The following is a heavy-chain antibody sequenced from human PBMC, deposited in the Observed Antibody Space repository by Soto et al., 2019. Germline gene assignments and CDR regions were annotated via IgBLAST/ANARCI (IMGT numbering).Heavy chain of an antibody. D-gene: IGHD6-19*01. V-gene: IGHV4-39*01. CDR3: ARQVVDGTVAGTGSFDS. CDR2: FYYSGCT. Sequence: QLQLQESGPGLVKPSETLSLTCTVSGGSISSTSYYWVWIRQPPGKGLEWIGSFYYSGCTYYNPSLKSRVSISVDTSENQFSLKLSSVTAADTAVYYCARQVVDGTVAGTGSFDSWGQGTLVTVSS. CDR1: GGSISSTSYY. J-gene: IGHJ4*02.